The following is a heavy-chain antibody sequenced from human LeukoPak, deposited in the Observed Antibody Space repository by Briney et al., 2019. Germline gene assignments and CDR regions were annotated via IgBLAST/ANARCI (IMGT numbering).Heavy chain of an antibody. CDR3: AADTPVPLAQIDY. D-gene: IGHD2/OR15-2a*01. J-gene: IGHJ4*02. Sequence: GGSLRLSCAVSGFTFANAWMNWVRQAPGKGLEWVGRVRAKTDGGTTEYAAPVKGRFSISRDDSTNTVYLQMNSLITEDTAIYYCAADTPVPLAQIDYWGQGALVTVSS. CDR2: VRAKTDGGTT. CDR1: GFTFANAW. V-gene: IGHV3-15*01.